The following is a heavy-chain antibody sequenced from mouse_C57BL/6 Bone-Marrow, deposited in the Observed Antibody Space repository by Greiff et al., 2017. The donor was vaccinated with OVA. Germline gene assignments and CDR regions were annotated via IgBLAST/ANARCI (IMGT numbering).Heavy chain of an antibody. J-gene: IGHJ3*01. CDR1: GYTFTSYW. CDR2: INPSSGYT. Sequence: QVQLQQSGAELAKPGASVKLSCKASGYTFTSYWMHLVKQRPGQGLEWIGYINPSSGYTKYNQKFKDKATLTADKSSSTAYMQLSSLTYEDSAVYYCAQSLYYGSSPFAYWGQGTLVTVSA. CDR3: AQSLYYGSSPFAY. D-gene: IGHD1-1*01. V-gene: IGHV1-7*01.